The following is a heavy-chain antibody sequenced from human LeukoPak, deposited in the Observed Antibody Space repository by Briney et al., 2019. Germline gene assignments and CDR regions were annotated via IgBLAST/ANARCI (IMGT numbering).Heavy chain of an antibody. CDR3: ARDEFGTSSSVH. J-gene: IGHJ4*02. CDR1: GYTFSSYG. Sequence: ASVKVSCKASGYTFSSYGISGVRQAPGQGLEWMGWLSPYSGNAKYAQKLQGRITMTRDTSTSTGYMELRSLTSDDTAVYYCARDEFGTSSSVHWGQGTLVSVSS. V-gene: IGHV1-18*01. D-gene: IGHD6-6*01. CDR2: LSPYSGNA.